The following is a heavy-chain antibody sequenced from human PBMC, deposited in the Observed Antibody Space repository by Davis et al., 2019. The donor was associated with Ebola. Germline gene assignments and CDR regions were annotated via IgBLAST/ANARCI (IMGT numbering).Heavy chain of an antibody. J-gene: IGHJ6*04. CDR3: TRDDRIYGDYVYYYYGMDV. D-gene: IGHD4-17*01. Sequence: GESLKISCTASGFTFGDYAMSWFRQAPGKGLEWVGFIRSKAYGGTTEYAASVKGRFTISRDDSKSIAYLQMNSLKTEDTAVYYCTRDDRIYGDYVYYYYGMDVWGKGTTVIVSS. V-gene: IGHV3-49*03. CDR2: IRSKAYGGTT. CDR1: GFTFGDYA.